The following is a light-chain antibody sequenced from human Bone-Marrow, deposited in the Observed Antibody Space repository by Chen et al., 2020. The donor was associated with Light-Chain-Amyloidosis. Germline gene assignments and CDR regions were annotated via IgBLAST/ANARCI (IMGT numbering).Light chain of an antibody. CDR2: SAS. V-gene: IGKV3-15*01. Sequence: DIVMTQSPATLSVSPGERATLFCRASQSVSGNLAWYQQRPGQAPRLLIHSASTRATGVPARFSGSGFGTDFTLIISSLRSDDFAIYYCQQYENWPRTFGQGTKV. CDR3: QQYENWPRT. CDR1: QSVSGN. J-gene: IGKJ1*01.